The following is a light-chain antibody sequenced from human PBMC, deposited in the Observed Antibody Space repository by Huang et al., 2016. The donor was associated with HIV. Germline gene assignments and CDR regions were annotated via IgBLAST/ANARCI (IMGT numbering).Light chain of an antibody. J-gene: IGKJ3*01. V-gene: IGKV1-9*01. CDR3: QQLSAYPLS. CDR1: HDINTD. CDR2: DAS. Sequence: QLTQSPSSLSASIGDRVTIACRASHDINTDLAWYQQKPGRAPKLLIYDASTLQTGVPSRFRGFGSGTAFALTITSLQPDDFAVYYCQQLSAYPLSFGPGTTVD.